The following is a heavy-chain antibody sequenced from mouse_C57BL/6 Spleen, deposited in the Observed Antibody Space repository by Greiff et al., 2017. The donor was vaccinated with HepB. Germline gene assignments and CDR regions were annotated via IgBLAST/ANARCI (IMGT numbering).Heavy chain of an antibody. Sequence: QVQLQQSGAELVKPGASVKISCKASGYAFSSSWMNWVKQRPGKGLEWIGQIYPGDGDTNYNGKFKGKATLTADKSSSTAYMQRSSLTSEDSAVYYCGRKEDYGSSDDWYCDVGGTGTTGTVSS. J-gene: IGHJ1*03. CDR3: GRKEDYGSSDDWYCDV. D-gene: IGHD1-1*01. CDR2: IYPGDGDT. V-gene: IGHV1-80*01. CDR1: GYAFSSSW.